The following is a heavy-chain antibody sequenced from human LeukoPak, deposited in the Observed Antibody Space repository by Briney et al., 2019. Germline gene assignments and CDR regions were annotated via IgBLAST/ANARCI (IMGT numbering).Heavy chain of an antibody. CDR2: IIPSFGTP. D-gene: IGHD1-26*01. Sequence: GASVKVSCKASGGSFSNSAISWVRQAPGQGLEWMGGIIPSFGTPDYAQKFQGRVTITADESTSTVYLDLSSLRSDDAAVYFCATTLIHGKYSSDDAFDIWGQGTVVSVSS. CDR3: ATTLIHGKYSSDDAFDI. CDR1: GGSFSNSA. V-gene: IGHV1-69*13. J-gene: IGHJ3*02.